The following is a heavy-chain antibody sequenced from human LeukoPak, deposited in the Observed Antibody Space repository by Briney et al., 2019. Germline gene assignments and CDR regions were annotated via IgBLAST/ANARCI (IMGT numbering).Heavy chain of an antibody. V-gene: IGHV4-59*01. J-gene: IGHJ4*02. CDR2: IYYTGST. CDR1: GGSMSTYY. CDR3: GRDSGGTVDY. D-gene: IGHD2-15*01. Sequence: SETLSLTCTVSGGSMSTYYWTWIRQPPGKGLEWIGFIYYTGSTNYNPSLKSRVTISVDTSKNQFSLKLSSVTAADTAVYYCGRDSGGTVDYWGQGTLVTVSS.